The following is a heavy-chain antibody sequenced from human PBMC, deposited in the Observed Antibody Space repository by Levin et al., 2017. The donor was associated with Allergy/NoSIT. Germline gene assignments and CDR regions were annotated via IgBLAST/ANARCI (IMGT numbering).Heavy chain of an antibody. Sequence: SETLSLTCTVSGGSISSPIHYWGWIRQPPGRGLEWIGSVYYSGSTSYHPSLKSRVTISVATSKHQFSLTLSSVTAADTSVSYCARNNSLAFGESPTNWFDPWGQGTLVTVSS. V-gene: IGHV4-39*07. J-gene: IGHJ5*02. CDR3: ARNNSLAFGESPTNWFDP. CDR2: VYYSGST. CDR1: GGSISSPIHY. D-gene: IGHD3-10*01.